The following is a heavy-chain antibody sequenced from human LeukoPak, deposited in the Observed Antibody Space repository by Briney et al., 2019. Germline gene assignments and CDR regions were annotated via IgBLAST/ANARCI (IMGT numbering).Heavy chain of an antibody. CDR2: ISWNSGSI. D-gene: IGHD1-26*01. Sequence: GGSLRLSCAASGFTFDDYAMHWVRQAPGKGLEWVSGISWNSGSIGYADSVKGRFTISRDNAKNSLYLQMNSLRAEDTALYYCAKDLSGSYQGDYYYYGMDVWGQGTTVTVSS. CDR1: GFTFDDYA. V-gene: IGHV3-9*01. CDR3: AKDLSGSYQGDYYYYGMDV. J-gene: IGHJ6*02.